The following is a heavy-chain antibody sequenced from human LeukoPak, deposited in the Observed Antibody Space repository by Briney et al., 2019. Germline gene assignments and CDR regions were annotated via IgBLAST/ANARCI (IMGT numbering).Heavy chain of an antibody. Sequence: SVKVFCKASGGTFSSYAISWVRQAPGQGLEWMGGIIPIFGTANYAQNFQGRVTITADESTSTAYMELSSLRSEDTAVYYCAREPIAVAARGNWFDPWGQGTLVTVSS. J-gene: IGHJ5*02. CDR1: GGTFSSYA. D-gene: IGHD6-19*01. V-gene: IGHV1-69*13. CDR3: AREPIAVAARGNWFDP. CDR2: IIPIFGTA.